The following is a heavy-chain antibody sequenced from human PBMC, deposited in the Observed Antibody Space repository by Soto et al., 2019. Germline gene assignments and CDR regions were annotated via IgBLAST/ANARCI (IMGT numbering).Heavy chain of an antibody. J-gene: IGHJ6*02. CDR2: ISATGGTT. Sequence: GGSLRLSCAASGFTFSSYAMSWVRQAPGKGLEWVSGISATGGTTYYADSVKGRFTISRDNSKNTLYLQMNSLRLRSVTRADTTVYYCARDQYDFRSGSYYYAMEVWGQGTKVTVSS. CDR1: GFTFSSYA. V-gene: IGHV3-23*01. D-gene: IGHD3-3*01. CDR3: ARDQYDFRSGSYYYAMEV.